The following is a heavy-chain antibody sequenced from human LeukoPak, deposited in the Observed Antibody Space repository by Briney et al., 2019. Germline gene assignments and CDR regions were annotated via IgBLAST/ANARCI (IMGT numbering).Heavy chain of an antibody. Sequence: ASVKVSCTASGYTFTSYGISWLRQAPGQGLEWMGWINMYTANPAYAQGFTERFVFSLDTSVTTAYLQISNLKTEDTAVYYCARHDNDDDFDYWGQGTLVTVSS. CDR2: INMYTANP. CDR3: ARHDNDDDFDY. V-gene: IGHV7-4-1*02. J-gene: IGHJ4*02. D-gene: IGHD3-16*01. CDR1: GYTFTSYG.